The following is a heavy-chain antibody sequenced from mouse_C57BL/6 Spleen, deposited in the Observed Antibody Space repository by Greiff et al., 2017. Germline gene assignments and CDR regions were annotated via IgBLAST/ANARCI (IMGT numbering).Heavy chain of an antibody. CDR3: TAIGARDY. Sequence: VQLQQSGAELVRPGASVKLSCTASGFNIKDDYMHWVKQRPEQGLEWIGWIDPENGDTKYASKFQGKATITADTSSNTAYLQLSSLTSEDTAVYYCTAIGARDYWGQGTTLTVSS. CDR2: IDPENGDT. D-gene: IGHD2-14*01. CDR1: GFNIKDDY. V-gene: IGHV14-4*01. J-gene: IGHJ2*01.